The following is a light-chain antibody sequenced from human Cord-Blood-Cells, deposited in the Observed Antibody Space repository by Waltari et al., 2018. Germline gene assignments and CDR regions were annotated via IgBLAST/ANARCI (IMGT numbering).Light chain of an antibody. J-gene: IGLJ2*01. V-gene: IGLV2-14*01. CDR3: SSYTSSSTPVV. Sequence: QSALTQPASVSGSPGQSITISCTGTRSYVGVYNYVHSYQKHPGKAPKLMIYEVSNRPSGVSNRFSGSKSGNTASLTISGLQAEDEADYYCSSYTSSSTPVVFGGGTKLTVL. CDR1: RSYVGVYNY. CDR2: EVS.